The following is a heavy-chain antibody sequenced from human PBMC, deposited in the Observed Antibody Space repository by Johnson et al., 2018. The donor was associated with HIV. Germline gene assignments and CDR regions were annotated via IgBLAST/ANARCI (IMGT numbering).Heavy chain of an antibody. V-gene: IGHV3-9*01. CDR1: GFTFDDYA. D-gene: IGHD3-22*01. J-gene: IGHJ3*02. Sequence: QLVESGGGLIQPGKSLRLSCAASGFTFDDYAMHWVRQAPGKGLEWVSGISWNSGRIGYADSVKGRFTISRDNSKNTLYLQMNSLRAEDTAVYYCARDHYYDSSGYHEGDAFDIWGQGTMVTVSS. CDR3: ARDHYYDSSGYHEGDAFDI. CDR2: ISWNSGRI.